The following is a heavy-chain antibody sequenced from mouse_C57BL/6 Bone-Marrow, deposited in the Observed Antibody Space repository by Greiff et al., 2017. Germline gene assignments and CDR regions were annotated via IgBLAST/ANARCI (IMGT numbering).Heavy chain of an antibody. CDR3: AREITTFFDY. CDR2: IDPSDSYT. D-gene: IGHD2-4*01. CDR1: GYTFTSYW. J-gene: IGHJ2*01. V-gene: IGHV1-69*01. Sequence: QVQLQQSGAELVMPGASVKLSCKASGYTFTSYWMHWVKQRPGQGLEWIGEIDPSDSYTNYNQKFKGKSTLTVDKSSSTAYMQLSSLTSEDSAVYYCAREITTFFDYWGQGTTLTVSS.